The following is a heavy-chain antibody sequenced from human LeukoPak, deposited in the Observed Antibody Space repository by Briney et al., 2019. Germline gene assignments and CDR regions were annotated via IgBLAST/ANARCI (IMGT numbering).Heavy chain of an antibody. J-gene: IGHJ5*02. CDR1: GGSISSGGYY. V-gene: IGHV4-31*03. CDR3: ARSPTGSGSHKWFDP. CDR2: IYYSGNT. Sequence: SSQTLSLTCTVSGGSISSGGYYWSWIRQHPGKGLEWIGYIYYSGNTYYNPSLKSRVTISIDTSKNQFSLKLSSVTAADTAVYYCARSPTGSGSHKWFDPWGQGTLVAVSS. D-gene: IGHD3-10*01.